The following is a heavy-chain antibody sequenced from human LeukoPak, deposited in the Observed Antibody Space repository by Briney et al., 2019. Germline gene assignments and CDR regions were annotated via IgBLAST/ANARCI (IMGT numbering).Heavy chain of an antibody. CDR2: IYHSGST. CDR3: ASFPRGYNGYDPQFDY. CDR1: GGSISSSNW. Sequence: PSETLSLTCAVSGGSISSSNWWSWVRQPPGKGLEWIGEIYHSGSTNYNPSLKSRVTISVDKSKNQFSLKLSSVTAADTAVYYCASFPRGYNGYDPQFDYWGQGTLVTVSS. D-gene: IGHD5-12*01. J-gene: IGHJ4*02. V-gene: IGHV4-4*02.